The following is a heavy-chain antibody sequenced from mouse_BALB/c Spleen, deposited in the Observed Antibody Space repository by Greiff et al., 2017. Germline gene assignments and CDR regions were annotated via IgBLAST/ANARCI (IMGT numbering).Heavy chain of an antibody. D-gene: IGHD1-1*01. CDR3: ARRELQLRDAMDY. CDR1: GYSITSDYA. Sequence: EVMLVESGPGLVKPSQSLSLTCTVTGYSITSDYAWNWIRQFPGNKLEWMGYISYSGSTSYNPSLKSRISITRDTSKNQFFLQLNSVTTEDTATYYCARRELQLRDAMDYWGQGTSVTVSS. CDR2: ISYSGST. J-gene: IGHJ4*01. V-gene: IGHV3-2*02.